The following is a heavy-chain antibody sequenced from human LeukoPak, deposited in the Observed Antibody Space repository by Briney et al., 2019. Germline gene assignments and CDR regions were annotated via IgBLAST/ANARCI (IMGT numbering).Heavy chain of an antibody. Sequence: SETLSLTCAVYGGSFSGYYWSWIRQPPGKGLEWIGEVNHSGSTNYYPSLKSRVTISVDTSKNQFSLKLSSVTAADTAVYYCAREAGAYGDYVGLYYFDYWGQGTLVTVSS. CDR2: VNHSGST. CDR3: AREAGAYGDYVGLYYFDY. CDR1: GGSFSGYY. J-gene: IGHJ4*02. D-gene: IGHD4-17*01. V-gene: IGHV4-34*01.